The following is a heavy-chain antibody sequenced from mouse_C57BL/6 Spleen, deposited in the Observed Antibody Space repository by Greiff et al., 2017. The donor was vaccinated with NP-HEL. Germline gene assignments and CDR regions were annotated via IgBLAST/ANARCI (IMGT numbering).Heavy chain of an antibody. D-gene: IGHD2-4*01. J-gene: IGHJ2*01. V-gene: IGHV1-26*01. Sequence: EVQLQQSGPELVKPGASVKISCKASGYTFTDYYMNWVKQSHGKSLEWIGDINPNNGGTSYNQKFKGKATLTVDKSSSTAYMELRSLTSEDSAVYYCARWGDYEGYWGQGTTLTVSS. CDR2: INPNNGGT. CDR1: GYTFTDYY. CDR3: ARWGDYEGY.